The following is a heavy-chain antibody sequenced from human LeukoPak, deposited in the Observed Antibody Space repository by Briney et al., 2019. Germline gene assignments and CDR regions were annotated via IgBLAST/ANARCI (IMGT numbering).Heavy chain of an antibody. J-gene: IGHJ4*02. Sequence: GGSLRLSCAASGFTFSSYAMHWVRQAPGKGLEYASAISSNGGSTYYANSVKGRFTISRDNSKNTLYLQMGSLRAEDMAVYYCARDLVFGGPSWAYWGQGTLVTVSS. CDR2: ISSNGGST. V-gene: IGHV3-64*01. CDR1: GFTFSSYA. CDR3: ARDLVFGGPSWAY. D-gene: IGHD4-23*01.